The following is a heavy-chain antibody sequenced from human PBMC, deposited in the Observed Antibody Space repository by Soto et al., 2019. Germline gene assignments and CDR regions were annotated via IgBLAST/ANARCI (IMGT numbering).Heavy chain of an antibody. V-gene: IGHV1-69*06. CDR2: IIPIFGTA. Sequence: SVKVSCKASGGTFSSYAISWVRQAPGQGLEWMGGIIPIFGTANYAQKFQGRVTITADKSTSTAYMELSSLRSEDTAVYYCARWHPLWLGNYYYGMDVWGQGTTVTVSS. CDR3: ARWHPLWLGNYYYGMDV. CDR1: GGTFSSYA. D-gene: IGHD5-18*01. J-gene: IGHJ6*02.